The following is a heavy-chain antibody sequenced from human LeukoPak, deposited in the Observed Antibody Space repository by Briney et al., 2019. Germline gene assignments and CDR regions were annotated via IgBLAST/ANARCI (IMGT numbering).Heavy chain of an antibody. D-gene: IGHD2-8*01. Sequence: PGGSLRLSCAASGFTVSSNYMSWVRQAPGKGLEWVSFTSSGGATYLIDSVKGRFTISRDNPRNTLYLQMNSLRAEDTAVYYCAKALYAKGYFDYWGQGTLVTVSS. CDR2: TSSGGAT. CDR1: GFTVSSNY. V-gene: IGHV3-53*01. CDR3: AKALYAKGYFDY. J-gene: IGHJ4*02.